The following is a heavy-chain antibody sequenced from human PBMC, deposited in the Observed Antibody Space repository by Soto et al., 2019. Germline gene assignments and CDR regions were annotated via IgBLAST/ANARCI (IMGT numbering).Heavy chain of an antibody. J-gene: IGHJ4*02. D-gene: IGHD4-17*01. V-gene: IGHV3-23*01. CDR2: ISGSGSNT. Sequence: EVQVLESGGGLAQPGGSLRLSCAASGFPFSGYVMSWVRQAPGKGLEWVSTISGSGSNTYYADSMKGRFTISRDNSKSTLYLQMNSLSAGDTAVYYCAKNERAVPTTVGGHFDFWGQGTLVTVSS. CDR1: GFPFSGYV. CDR3: AKNERAVPTTVGGHFDF.